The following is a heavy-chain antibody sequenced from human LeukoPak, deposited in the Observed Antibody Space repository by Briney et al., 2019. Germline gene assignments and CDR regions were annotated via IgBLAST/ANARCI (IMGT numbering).Heavy chain of an antibody. D-gene: IGHD2-15*01. Sequence: SVKVSCKASGYTFTGYYMHWVRQAPGQGLEWMGRIIPILGIANYAQKFQGKVTITADKSTSTAYMELSSLRSEDTAVYYCARVVDKVCSGGSCYSLDYYYYGMDVWGQGTTVTVSS. CDR2: IIPILGIA. J-gene: IGHJ6*02. CDR3: ARVVDKVCSGGSCYSLDYYYYGMDV. CDR1: GYTFTGYY. V-gene: IGHV1-69*04.